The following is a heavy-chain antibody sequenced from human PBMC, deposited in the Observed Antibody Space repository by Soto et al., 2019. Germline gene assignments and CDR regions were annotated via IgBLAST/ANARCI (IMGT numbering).Heavy chain of an antibody. CDR1: GYTFTGYY. V-gene: IGHV1-2*02. D-gene: IGHD5-18*01. J-gene: IGHJ4*02. CDR3: ARDSSGWLQQYYFDY. Sequence: ASVKVSCKASGYTFTGYYMHWVRQAPGQGLEWMGWINPNSGGTNYAQKFQGRVNMTRDTSISTAFMELSRLRSDDMAVYYCARDSSGWLQQYYFDYWGQGTLVTVSS. CDR2: INPNSGGT.